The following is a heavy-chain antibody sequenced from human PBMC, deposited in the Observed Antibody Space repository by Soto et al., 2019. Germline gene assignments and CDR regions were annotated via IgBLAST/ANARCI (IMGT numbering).Heavy chain of an antibody. CDR1: GGSFNGYY. CDR3: ARAGGYDSSGYGRARVDP. J-gene: IGHJ5*02. Sequence: PSETLSLTCAVYGGSFNGYYWSWIRQPPGKGLEWIGEINHSGSTNYNPSLKSRVTMSVDTSKNQFSLKLSSVTAADTAVYYCARAGGYDSSGYGRARVDPWGQGTLVTVSS. V-gene: IGHV4-34*01. D-gene: IGHD3-22*01. CDR2: INHSGST.